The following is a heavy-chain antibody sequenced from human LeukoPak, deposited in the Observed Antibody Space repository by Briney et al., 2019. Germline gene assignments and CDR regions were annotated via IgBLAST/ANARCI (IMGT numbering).Heavy chain of an antibody. J-gene: IGHJ6*03. Sequence: GGSLRLSCVASGFTFCSYSMNWVRQAPGKGLEWVSYISGSSGTIYYADSVKGRFTISRDNAKNSLYLQMLSLRAEDTAVYYCARRSEFGVLYYMDIWGKGTTVTVSS. CDR2: ISGSSGTI. V-gene: IGHV3-48*01. D-gene: IGHD3-16*01. CDR1: GFTFCSYS. CDR3: ARRSEFGVLYYMDI.